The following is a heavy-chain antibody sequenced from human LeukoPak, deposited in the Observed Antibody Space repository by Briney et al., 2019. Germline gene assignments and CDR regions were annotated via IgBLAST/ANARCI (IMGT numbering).Heavy chain of an antibody. V-gene: IGHV4-4*09. Sequence: SGTLSLTCTVSGGSISSYYRSWIRQPPGKGLEWIGYIYTSGSTNYNPSLKSRVTISVDTSKNQFSLKLSSVTAADTAVYYCALMGYSHNWFDPWGQGTLVTVSS. CDR2: IYTSGST. J-gene: IGHJ5*02. CDR3: ALMGYSHNWFDP. D-gene: IGHD5-18*01. CDR1: GGSISSYY.